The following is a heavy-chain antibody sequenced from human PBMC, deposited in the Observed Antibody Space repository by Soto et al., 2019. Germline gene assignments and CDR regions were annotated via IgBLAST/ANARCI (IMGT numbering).Heavy chain of an antibody. CDR3: AGGELFWSGYYSYYYMDV. J-gene: IGHJ6*03. Sequence: ASVKVSCKASAYTFMNYGISWVRQAPGQGLEWMGWISAYKGNTNYAQKLQGRVTMTTDTSTSTAYMELRSLRSDDTAVYYCAGGELFWSGYYSYYYMDVWGKGTTVTVSS. D-gene: IGHD3-3*02. CDR1: AYTFMNYG. CDR2: ISAYKGNT. V-gene: IGHV1-18*01.